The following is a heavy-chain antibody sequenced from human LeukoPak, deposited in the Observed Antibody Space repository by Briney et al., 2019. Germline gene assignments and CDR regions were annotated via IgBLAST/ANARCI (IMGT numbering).Heavy chain of an antibody. Sequence: GGSLRLSCAASGFTFSNYAMTWVRQAPGKGLEWVSAISGSGGSTYYADSVKGRFTISRDNSKNTVYMQMNSLRAEDTAVYYCAKRKVATEYYFDYWGQGTLVTVSS. J-gene: IGHJ4*02. CDR2: ISGSGGST. CDR3: AKRKVATEYYFDY. D-gene: IGHD1-26*01. V-gene: IGHV3-23*01. CDR1: GFTFSNYA.